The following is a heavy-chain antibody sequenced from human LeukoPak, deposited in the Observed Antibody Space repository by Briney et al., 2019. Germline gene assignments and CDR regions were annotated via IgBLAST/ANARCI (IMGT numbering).Heavy chain of an antibody. V-gene: IGHV4-59*01. CDR2: IYYSGIT. Sequence: SETLSLTCTVSGASINSYYWSWIRQPPGKGLEWLGYIYYSGITNYNPSLKSRVTISVDTSRNQFSLKLSSVTAADTAVYYCARGGSSSWKDYYYYGMDVWGQGTTVTVSS. D-gene: IGHD6-13*01. CDR1: GASINSYY. J-gene: IGHJ6*02. CDR3: ARGGSSSWKDYYYYGMDV.